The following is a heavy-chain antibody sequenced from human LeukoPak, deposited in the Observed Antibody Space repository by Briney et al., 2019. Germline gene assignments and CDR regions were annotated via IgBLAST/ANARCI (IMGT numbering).Heavy chain of an antibody. CDR2: IRSKANSYAT. D-gene: IGHD4-11*01. CDR1: GFSFSDSA. V-gene: IGHV3-73*01. J-gene: IGHJ4*02. CDR3: TRSYDYSTPLDY. Sequence: GGSLRLSCAGSGFSFSDSAMHWVRQASGKGLEWVGRIRSKANSYATEYGASVKGRFTISRDESKNTAYLQMNSLKSEDTAVYYCTRSYDYSTPLDYWGQGTLVTASS.